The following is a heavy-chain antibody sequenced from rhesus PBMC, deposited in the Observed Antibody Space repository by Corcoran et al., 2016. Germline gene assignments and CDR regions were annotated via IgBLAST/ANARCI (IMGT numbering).Heavy chain of an antibody. CDR3: ARGAQGLDV. V-gene: IGHV4-80*01. J-gene: IGHJ5-2*02. Sequence: QVQLQESGPGLVKPSETLSLTCAVSGASISSYWRNWIRQPPGKGREWIGEINGNSWSTNYTPSLKSRVTISKDASKNQFSLKLSSVTAADTAVYYCARGAQGLDVWGRGVLVTVSS. CDR2: INGNSWST. CDR1: GASISSYW.